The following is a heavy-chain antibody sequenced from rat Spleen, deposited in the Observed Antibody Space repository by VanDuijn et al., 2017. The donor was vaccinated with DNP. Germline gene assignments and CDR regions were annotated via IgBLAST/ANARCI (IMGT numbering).Heavy chain of an antibody. CDR3: ARSGGVHYGLSLDY. D-gene: IGHD1-6*01. V-gene: IGHV3-3*01. J-gene: IGHJ2*01. CDR1: GYSITSDY. CDR2: VNSAGTT. Sequence: EAQLQESGPGLVKPSQSLSLTCSVTGYSITSDYWGWIRKFPGNKLEWMGYVNSAGTTLYNPSLRSRISITRDTSKNQFFLQVNSVTTEDTATYYCARSGGVHYGLSLDYWGQGVMVTVSS.